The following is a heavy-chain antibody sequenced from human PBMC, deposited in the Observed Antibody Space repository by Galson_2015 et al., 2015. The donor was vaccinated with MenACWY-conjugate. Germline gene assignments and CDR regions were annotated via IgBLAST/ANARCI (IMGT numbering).Heavy chain of an antibody. CDR3: ARALSSSRTV. D-gene: IGHD6-13*01. CDR1: GGAIDSSDW. CDR2: IYYSGKT. V-gene: IGHV4-4*02. J-gene: IGHJ1*01. Sequence: SETLSLTCAVSGGAIDSSDWWSWVRQPPGKGLEWIGEIYYSGKTNYKPSLRGRVTISLDENKGGFFLRLASVTAADTALYFCARALSSSRTVWGQGIVVAVSS.